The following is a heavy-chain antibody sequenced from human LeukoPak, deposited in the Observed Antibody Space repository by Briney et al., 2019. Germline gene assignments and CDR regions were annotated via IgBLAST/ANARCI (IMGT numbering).Heavy chain of an antibody. CDR2: INYSGST. CDR1: SESFSGYF. Sequence: SETLSLTCAIYSESFSGYFWSWIRQPPGKGLEWIGEINYSGSTNYNPSLKSRVTISVDTSKNQFSLKLSSVTAADTAVYYCARHSLGISFYFDNWGQGTLVSVSS. J-gene: IGHJ4*02. V-gene: IGHV4-34*01. D-gene: IGHD7-27*01. CDR3: ARHSLGISFYFDN.